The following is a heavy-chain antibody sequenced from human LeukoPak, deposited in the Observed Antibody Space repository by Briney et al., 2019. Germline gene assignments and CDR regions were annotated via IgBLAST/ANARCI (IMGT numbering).Heavy chain of an antibody. V-gene: IGHV3-21*01. J-gene: IGHJ4*02. CDR1: GFTFSSYS. CDR3: ASVGQWLVLEEYYFDY. Sequence: GGSLRLSCAASGFTFSSYSMNWVRQAPGKGLEWVSSISSSSSYIYYADSVKGRFTISRDNAKNSLYLQMNSLRAEDTAVYYCASVGQWLVLEEYYFDYWGQGTLVTVSS. CDR2: ISSSSSYI. D-gene: IGHD6-19*01.